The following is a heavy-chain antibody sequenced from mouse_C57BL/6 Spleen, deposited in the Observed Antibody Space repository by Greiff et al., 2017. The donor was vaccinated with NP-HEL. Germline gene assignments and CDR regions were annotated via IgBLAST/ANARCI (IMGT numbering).Heavy chain of an antibody. Sequence: VQLQESGPELVKPGASVKISCKASGYAFSSSWMNWVKQRPGKGLEWIGRIYPGDGDTNYNGKFKGKATLTADKSSSTAYMQLSSLASEDSAVYFCARGGLGSRFDYWGQGTTLTVSS. CDR2: IYPGDGDT. CDR1: GYAFSSSW. CDR3: ARGGLGSRFDY. D-gene: IGHD1-1*01. V-gene: IGHV1-82*01. J-gene: IGHJ2*01.